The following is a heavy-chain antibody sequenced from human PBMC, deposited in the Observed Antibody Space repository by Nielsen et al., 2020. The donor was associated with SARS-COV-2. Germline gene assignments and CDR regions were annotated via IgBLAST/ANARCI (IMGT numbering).Heavy chain of an antibody. D-gene: IGHD1-26*01. CDR2: FYYSGTT. Sequence: SETLSLTCTVSGGSISSYYWSWVRQPPGKRLEWIGYFYYSGTTNFNPSLKSRVSMSVDTSKNQFSLKLMSVTAADTAVYYCARALYSGSYYRVLDYWGQGTLVTVSS. CDR3: ARALYSGSYYRVLDY. J-gene: IGHJ4*02. CDR1: GGSISSYY. V-gene: IGHV4-59*08.